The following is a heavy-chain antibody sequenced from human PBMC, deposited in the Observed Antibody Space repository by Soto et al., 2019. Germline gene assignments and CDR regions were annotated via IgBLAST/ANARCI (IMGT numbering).Heavy chain of an antibody. D-gene: IGHD3-10*01. Sequence: GGSLRLSCAASGFTFSSYGMHWVRQAPGKGLEWVAVISYDGSNKYYADSVKGRFTISRDNSKNTLYLQMNSLRAEDTAVYYCARGRFGEPYYYFDYWGQGTLVTVSS. CDR3: ARGRFGEPYYYFDY. CDR2: ISYDGSNK. V-gene: IGHV3-30*03. CDR1: GFTFSSYG. J-gene: IGHJ4*02.